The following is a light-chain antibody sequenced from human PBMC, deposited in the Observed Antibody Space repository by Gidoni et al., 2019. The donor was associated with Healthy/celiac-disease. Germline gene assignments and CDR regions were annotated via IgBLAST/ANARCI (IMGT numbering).Light chain of an antibody. Sequence: EIVLIQSPATLSLSPGERATLSSRASQSVSSYLAWYQQKPGQAPRLLIYDASNRATGIPARFSGSGSGTDFTLTISSLEPEDFAVYYCQQRSNWPGFTFGPGTKVDIK. V-gene: IGKV3-11*01. CDR3: QQRSNWPGFT. J-gene: IGKJ3*01. CDR2: DAS. CDR1: QSVSSY.